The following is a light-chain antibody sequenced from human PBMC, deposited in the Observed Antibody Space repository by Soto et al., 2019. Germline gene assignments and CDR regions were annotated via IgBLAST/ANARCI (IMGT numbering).Light chain of an antibody. CDR1: SRDVGGYNY. V-gene: IGLV2-14*01. CDR2: DVN. CDR3: TSFPSTYVYV. J-gene: IGLJ1*01. Sequence: QSALTQPASVSGSPGQSITISCTGTSRDVGGYNYVSWYQQHPGKAPKLMIYDVNNRPSGVSNRFSGSKSGSTASLTISGLKAEDEAYYYCTSFPSTYVYVLGTGTKLTVL.